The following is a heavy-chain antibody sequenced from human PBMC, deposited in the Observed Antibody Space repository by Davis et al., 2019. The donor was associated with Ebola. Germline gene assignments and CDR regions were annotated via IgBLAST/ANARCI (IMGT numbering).Heavy chain of an antibody. D-gene: IGHD3-3*01. CDR2: SSHGGIT. CDR1: GGSFSDYF. V-gene: IGHV4-34*01. CDR3: ASGVFGVTYYFDH. Sequence: MPSETLSLTCAAYGGSFSDYFWSWIRRPPGKGLEWIGTSSHGGITNYNPSLKSRVSISVDTSKDQFSLDLYSVTAADTAVYYCASGVFGVTYYFDHWGKGALVTVSS. J-gene: IGHJ4*02.